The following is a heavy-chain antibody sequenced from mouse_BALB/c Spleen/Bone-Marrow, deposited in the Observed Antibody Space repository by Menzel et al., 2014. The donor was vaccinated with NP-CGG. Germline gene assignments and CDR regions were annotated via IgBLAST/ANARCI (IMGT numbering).Heavy chain of an antibody. J-gene: IGHJ3*01. Sequence: QVQLKQSGPQLVSPGASVKISCKASGYSFTSYWMHWVKQRPGQGLEWIGMIDPSDSETKLNQKLKDKATLTVDKSSSTAYLQLSSPTSEESAVYYCARRDNAPFAYWSQGTLVTISA. D-gene: IGHD1-3*01. V-gene: IGHV1S126*01. CDR1: GYSFTSYW. CDR3: ARRDNAPFAY. CDR2: IDPSDSET.